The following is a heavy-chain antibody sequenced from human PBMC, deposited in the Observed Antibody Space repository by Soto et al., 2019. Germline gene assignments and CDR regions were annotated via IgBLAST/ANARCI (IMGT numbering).Heavy chain of an antibody. CDR1: GFTFSNAW. CDR2: IKSESHGGTT. J-gene: IGHJ3*02. CDR3: TTVLGPSFCHGDSCYYAFDI. D-gene: IGHD2-15*01. V-gene: IGHV3-15*07. Sequence: EVQPVESGGGLVKPGGSLRLSCTASGFTFSNAWKNWVRQAPGKGLEWVGRIKSESHGGTTDYAAPVKGRFTISRDDSRNTLYLQMTSLKTEDTDVYYCTTVLGPSFCHGDSCYYAFDIWGQGTMVTVSS.